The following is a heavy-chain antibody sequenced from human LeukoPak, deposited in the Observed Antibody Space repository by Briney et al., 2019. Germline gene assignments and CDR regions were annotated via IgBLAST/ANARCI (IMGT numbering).Heavy chain of an antibody. CDR3: VRDRDIVVVNTFDY. Sequence: PGGSLRLSCAASGFTFNTYAMAWVRQAPGRGLEWVSAISGSGGNTYYADSVEGRFTISRDNSKNTLYLQMDRLRVEDSAVYYCVRDRDIVVVNTFDYWGQGTLVTVSS. CDR1: GFTFNTYA. CDR2: ISGSGGNT. J-gene: IGHJ4*02. V-gene: IGHV3-23*01. D-gene: IGHD3-22*01.